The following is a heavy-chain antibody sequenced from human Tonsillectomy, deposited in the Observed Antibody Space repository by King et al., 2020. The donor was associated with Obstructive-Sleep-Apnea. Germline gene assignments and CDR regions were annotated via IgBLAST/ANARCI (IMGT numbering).Heavy chain of an antibody. D-gene: IGHD3-10*01. CDR1: GFTFDDYA. Sequence: VQLVESGGVVVQPGGSLRLSCAASGFTFDDYAMSWVRQVPGKGLEWVSLVTWDGGSTYYADSVRGRFTVSRDNSENFPYLPMHSLRADDTAFYYCAKVSLGVTSRLMPGGGDYFFDSWGQGTLVTVSS. CDR3: AKVSLGVTSRLMPGGGDYFFDS. J-gene: IGHJ4*02. V-gene: IGHV3-43D*03. CDR2: VTWDGGST.